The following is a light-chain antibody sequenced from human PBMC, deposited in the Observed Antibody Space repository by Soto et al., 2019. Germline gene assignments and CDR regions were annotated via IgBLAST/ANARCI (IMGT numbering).Light chain of an antibody. Sequence: QSALTQPPSASGSPGQSVTISCTGTSRDVGGYNYVSWYQQHPGKAPKVIIYEVTKRPSGVPDRFSGSKSGNTASLTVSGLQAEDEADYCTSYAGSNNLGVVGTGTKLTVL. V-gene: IGLV2-8*01. CDR1: SRDVGGYNY. CDR3: TSYAGSNNLGV. CDR2: EVT. J-gene: IGLJ1*01.